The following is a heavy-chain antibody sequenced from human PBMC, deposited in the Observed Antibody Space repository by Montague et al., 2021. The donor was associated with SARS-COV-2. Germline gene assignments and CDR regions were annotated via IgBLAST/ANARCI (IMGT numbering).Heavy chain of an antibody. D-gene: IGHD3-16*02. V-gene: IGHV3-21*01. Sequence: SLRLSCAASGFTFSRYSMNWVRQAPGKGLEWVSPLSSSSSYLYYSDSCXVLFTISRDNAKNSLYLQLNSLRAEDTAVYYCARDDYVWGSYRYSQYNWFDPWGQGTLVTVSS. CDR1: GFTFSRYS. J-gene: IGHJ5*02. CDR2: LSSSSSYL. CDR3: ARDDYVWGSYRYSQYNWFDP.